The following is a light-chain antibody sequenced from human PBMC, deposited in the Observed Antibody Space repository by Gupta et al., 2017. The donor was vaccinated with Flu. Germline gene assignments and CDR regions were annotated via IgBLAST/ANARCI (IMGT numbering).Light chain of an antibody. V-gene: IGKV3-15*01. J-gene: IGKJ1*01. Sequence: ESTTRPCRPHRNVYNNLAWYLQKPGQFPQLLIYCASTRATGIPASFSGSGSGTEFTLTISSLQSEDFAVFYCKQYKNCPWTFGQGTKVEIK. CDR2: CAS. CDR1: RNVYNN. CDR3: KQYKNCPWT.